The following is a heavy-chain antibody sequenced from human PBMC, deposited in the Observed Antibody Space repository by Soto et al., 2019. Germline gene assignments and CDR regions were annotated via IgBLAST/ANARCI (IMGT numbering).Heavy chain of an antibody. Sequence: EVQLLQSGGDLVQPGGSLRLSCAASGFTFSSYAMNWVRQAPGKGLEWVSTISSSGGSTYYADSVKGRFTVSRDNSKNTLYLQVNSLRAEDTAVYYCARDPSTGSADYWGQGTLVTVSS. V-gene: IGHV3-23*01. CDR1: GFTFSSYA. CDR2: ISSSGGST. J-gene: IGHJ4*02. D-gene: IGHD3-10*01. CDR3: ARDPSTGSADY.